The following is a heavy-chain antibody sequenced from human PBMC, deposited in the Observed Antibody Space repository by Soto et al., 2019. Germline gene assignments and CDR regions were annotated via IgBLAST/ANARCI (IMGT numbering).Heavy chain of an antibody. CDR3: ARHVNIVATILGWFDP. J-gene: IGHJ5*02. V-gene: IGHV4-59*08. Sequence: PSETLSLTCTVSGGSISSYSWSWIRQPPGKGLEWIGYIFYSGSTNYNPSLKSRVTISVDTSKNQFSLKLSSVTAADTAVYYCARHVNIVATILGWFDPWGQGTLVTVSS. CDR1: GGSISSYS. CDR2: IFYSGST. D-gene: IGHD5-12*01.